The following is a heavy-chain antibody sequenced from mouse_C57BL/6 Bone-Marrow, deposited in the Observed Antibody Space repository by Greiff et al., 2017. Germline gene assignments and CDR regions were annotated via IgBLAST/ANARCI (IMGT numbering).Heavy chain of an antibody. CDR3: ARYEGYSYYCDY. J-gene: IGHJ2*01. Sequence: EVKLVESGGGLVQPGGSLSLSCAASGFTFTDYYLSWVRQPPGKALEWLGFIRNKANGYTTEYSASVKGRFSISRDNSQSILYLQMNALRAEDSATYYCARYEGYSYYCDYWGQGTTLTVSS. D-gene: IGHD3-1*01. CDR2: IRNKANGYTT. CDR1: GFTFTDYY. V-gene: IGHV7-3*01.